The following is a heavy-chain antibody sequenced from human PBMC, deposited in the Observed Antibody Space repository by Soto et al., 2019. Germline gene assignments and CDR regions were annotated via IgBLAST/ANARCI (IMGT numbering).Heavy chain of an antibody. J-gene: IGHJ4*02. V-gene: IGHV4-31*03. D-gene: IGHD2-2*01. CDR2: IYYSGST. CDR3: ATLYHAGSNDY. Sequence: QVQLQESGPGLVKPSQTLSLTCTVSGVSISNDGYYWTWIRQHPGKGLGWIAYIYYSGSTSYNPSLKSRVTTSLDTSKNQFYLKVSSVIAADTAVYYCATLYHAGSNDYWGQGTLVTVSS. CDR1: GVSISNDGYY.